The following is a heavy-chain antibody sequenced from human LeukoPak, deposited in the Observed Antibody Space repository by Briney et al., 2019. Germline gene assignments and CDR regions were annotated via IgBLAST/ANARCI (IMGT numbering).Heavy chain of an antibody. CDR3: ARGASSAYYVDY. V-gene: IGHV3-74*01. J-gene: IGHJ4*02. CDR2: IKYDGSMT. Sequence: GGSLRLSCAASGFTLSTYWMHWVRQAPGKGLVWVSRIKYDGSMTTYGDSVKGRFSISRDNAKNTVDLQMNSLRAEDTAVYYCARGASSAYYVDYWGQGTLVSVSS. CDR1: GFTLSTYW. D-gene: IGHD3-22*01.